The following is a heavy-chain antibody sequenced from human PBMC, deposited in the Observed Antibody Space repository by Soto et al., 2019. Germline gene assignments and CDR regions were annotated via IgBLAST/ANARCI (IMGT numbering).Heavy chain of an antibody. CDR1: GGTFSSYA. D-gene: IGHD6-13*01. Sequence: SVKVSCKASGGTFSSYAISWVRQAPGQGLEWMGGIIPIFGTANYAQKFQGRVTIAADESTSTAYMELSSLRSEDTAVYYCARTIAAAGTYYYYGMDVWGQGTTVTVSS. V-gene: IGHV1-69*13. J-gene: IGHJ6*02. CDR2: IIPIFGTA. CDR3: ARTIAAAGTYYYYGMDV.